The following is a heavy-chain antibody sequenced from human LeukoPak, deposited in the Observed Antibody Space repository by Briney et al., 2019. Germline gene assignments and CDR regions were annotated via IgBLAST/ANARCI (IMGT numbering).Heavy chain of an antibody. CDR2: ISGSGSTT. Sequence: GGSLRLSCAASGFTFSDYYMSWIRQAPGKGLEWVSHISGSGSTTCYADSVKDRFSVSRDNAKNSLYLQMNSLRAEDTAVYYCARASALERWGQGTLVTVSS. CDR3: ARASALER. D-gene: IGHD1-1*01. J-gene: IGHJ4*02. CDR1: GFTFSDYY. V-gene: IGHV3-11*01.